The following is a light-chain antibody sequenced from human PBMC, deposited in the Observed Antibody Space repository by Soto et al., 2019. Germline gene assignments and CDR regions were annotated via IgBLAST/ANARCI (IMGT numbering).Light chain of an antibody. CDR3: QQASSFPLT. J-gene: IGKJ4*01. CDR2: GAS. CDR1: QVISSW. Sequence: IQMTQSPSSVSASVGDSVTITCRASQVISSWLAWYQVKPGKAPKLLIYGASNRESGVPSRFSASESGTLFTLTINILQPEDFATYYCQQASSFPLTFGGGTTVEI. V-gene: IGKV1-12*01.